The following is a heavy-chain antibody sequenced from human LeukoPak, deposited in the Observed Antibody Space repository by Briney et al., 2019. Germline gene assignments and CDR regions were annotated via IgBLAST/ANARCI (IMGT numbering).Heavy chain of an antibody. CDR3: ARDCGSEHFDY. Sequence: GGSLRLSCAASGFTFSSYAMHWVRQAPGKGLEWVVVISYDGSNKYYVDSVKGRFTISRDNSKNTLYLQMNSLRAEDTAVYYCARDCGSEHFDYWGQGTLVTVFS. V-gene: IGHV3-30-3*01. D-gene: IGHD1-26*01. CDR2: ISYDGSNK. J-gene: IGHJ4*02. CDR1: GFTFSSYA.